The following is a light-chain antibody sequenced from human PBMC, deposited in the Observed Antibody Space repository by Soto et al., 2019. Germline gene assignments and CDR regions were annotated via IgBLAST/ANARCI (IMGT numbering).Light chain of an antibody. CDR3: QQYGSSPTST. J-gene: IGKJ1*01. Sequence: EIVLTQSPGTLSLSPGERAPFSCRATQSVSSSYLAWYQQKPFQAHRLIIYGASSRATGIPDRFSGSGSGTDFTLTISRLEPEDFAVYYGQQYGSSPTSTVGQGTKGDIK. V-gene: IGKV3-20*01. CDR1: QSVSSSY. CDR2: GAS.